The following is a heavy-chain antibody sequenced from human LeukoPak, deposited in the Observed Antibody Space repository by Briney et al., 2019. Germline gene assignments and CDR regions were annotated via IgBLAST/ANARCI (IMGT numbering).Heavy chain of an antibody. CDR3: QRADYDFWSGYPTHGMDV. Sequence: PSETLSLTCIVSGGSISSTGYYWSWIRQHPGKGLEWIGYIYYSGSTYYNPSLKSRVTISVDTSKNQFSLKLSSVTAADTAVYYCQRADYDFWSGYPTHGMDVWGQGTTVTVSS. J-gene: IGHJ6*02. CDR2: IYYSGST. D-gene: IGHD3-3*01. CDR1: GGSISSTGYY. V-gene: IGHV4-31*03.